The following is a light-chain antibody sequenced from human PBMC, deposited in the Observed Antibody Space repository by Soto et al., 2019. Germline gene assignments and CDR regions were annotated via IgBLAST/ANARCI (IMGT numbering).Light chain of an antibody. Sequence: DLQMTQSPSTLSGSVGDRVTITCRASQTISSWLAWYQQKPGKAPKLLIYKASTLKSGVQSRFSGSGSGTEFTLTIRSLQPDDFATYYCKHYNSYSEAVGQGTKVDIK. CDR2: KAS. CDR3: KHYNSYSEA. J-gene: IGKJ1*01. V-gene: IGKV1-5*03. CDR1: QTISSW.